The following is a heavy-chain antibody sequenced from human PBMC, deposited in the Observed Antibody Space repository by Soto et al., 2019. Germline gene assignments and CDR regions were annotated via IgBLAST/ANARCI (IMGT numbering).Heavy chain of an antibody. V-gene: IGHV3-23*01. CDR1: GFTFSSYA. Sequence: EVQLLESGGGLVQPGGSLRLSCAASGFTFSSYAMSWVRQAPGKGLEWVSAISGSGGSTYYADSVKGRFTISRDNSKNTLYLQMNSLRAEDAAVYYCAKWLYRVRGAHDYWGQGTLVTVSS. CDR2: ISGSGGST. D-gene: IGHD3-10*01. J-gene: IGHJ4*02. CDR3: AKWLYRVRGAHDY.